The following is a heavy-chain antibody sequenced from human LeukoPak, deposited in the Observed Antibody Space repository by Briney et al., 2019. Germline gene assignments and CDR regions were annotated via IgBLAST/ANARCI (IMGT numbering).Heavy chain of an antibody. CDR3: ARDPPYYYDSSGYFT. D-gene: IGHD3-22*01. V-gene: IGHV3-48*04. CDR1: GFNFSMFA. Sequence: GGSLRLSCAASGFNFSMFAMNWVRQAPGKGLEWVSYISRSSSTTYYADSVKGRFTISRDSAESSLYLQMNSLRAEDTAVYYCARDPPYYYDSSGYFTWGQGTLVTVSS. CDR2: ISRSSSTT. J-gene: IGHJ5*02.